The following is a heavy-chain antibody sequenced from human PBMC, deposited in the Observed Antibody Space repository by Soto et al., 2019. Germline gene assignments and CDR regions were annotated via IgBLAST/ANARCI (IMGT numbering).Heavy chain of an antibody. V-gene: IGHV1-18*01. CDR2: ISAYNGNT. CDR3: ARILYCAGDVAGGYHGMVV. J-gene: IGHJ6*02. CDR1: GYTFTASG. D-gene: IGHD2-8*02. Sequence: ASVKVSCKASGYTFTASGISWVRQAPGQGLEWMGWISAYNGNTNYAQKLKSRVTMTTDTSTSTAYMELRSLRSDDTAVYYCARILYCAGDVAGGYHGMVVWGRGTLVTVSS.